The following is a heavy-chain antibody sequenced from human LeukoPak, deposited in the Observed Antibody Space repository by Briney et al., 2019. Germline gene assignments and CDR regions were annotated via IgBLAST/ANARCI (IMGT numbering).Heavy chain of an antibody. D-gene: IGHD5-24*01. J-gene: IGHJ4*02. V-gene: IGHV4-39*02. CDR1: GGSISSSSYY. CDR3: ARDKGGYKNGGFDF. Sequence: SETLSLTCTVSGGSISSSSYYWGWIRQPPGKGLEWIGSIYYSGSTYYNPSLKSRVTISVDTSKNQFSLKLSSVTAVDTAVYYCARDKGGYKNGGFDFWGQGTLVTVSS. CDR2: IYYSGST.